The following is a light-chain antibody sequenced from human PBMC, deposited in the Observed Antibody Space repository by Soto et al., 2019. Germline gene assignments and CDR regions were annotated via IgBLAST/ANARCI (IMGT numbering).Light chain of an antibody. CDR3: QVWDNNYDHYV. Sequence: SYELTQPPSVSGAPGQTARITCGGNNIGGKSLHWYQQKPGQAPVLVVYDDGDRPSGIPERFSGSNSGNTATLTISRVEAGDEADYYCQVWDNNYDHYVFGTGTKVTVL. J-gene: IGLJ1*01. V-gene: IGLV3-21*02. CDR1: NIGGKS. CDR2: DDG.